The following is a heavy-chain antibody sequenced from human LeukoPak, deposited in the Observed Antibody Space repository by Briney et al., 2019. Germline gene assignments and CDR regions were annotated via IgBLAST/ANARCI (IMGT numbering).Heavy chain of an antibody. CDR2: IYYSGST. J-gene: IGHJ3*02. CDR1: GGSLSSGDYY. V-gene: IGHV4-30-4*08. Sequence: SETLSLTCTVSGGSLSSGDYYWRWLRQPPGTGLEWIGYIYYSGSTYHNPSLKSRVTISVDTSKNQFSLKLSSVTAADTAVYYCARDRGGKGAFDIWGQGTMVTVSS. D-gene: IGHD3-10*01. CDR3: ARDRGGKGAFDI.